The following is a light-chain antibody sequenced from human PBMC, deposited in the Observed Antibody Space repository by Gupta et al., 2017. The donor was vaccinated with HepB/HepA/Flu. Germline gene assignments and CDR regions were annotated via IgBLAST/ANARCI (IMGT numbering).Light chain of an antibody. Sequence: QSALTQPHSVSGSPGQSVTISCTGTSSDVGGYNYVSWYQQHPGKAPKLMIYDVTKRPSGVPDRFSGSKSGNTASLTISGLQADDEADYYCCSYAGSYIWVFGGGTKLTVL. CDR3: CSYAGSYIWV. V-gene: IGLV2-11*01. CDR2: DVT. CDR1: SSDVGGYNY. J-gene: IGLJ3*02.